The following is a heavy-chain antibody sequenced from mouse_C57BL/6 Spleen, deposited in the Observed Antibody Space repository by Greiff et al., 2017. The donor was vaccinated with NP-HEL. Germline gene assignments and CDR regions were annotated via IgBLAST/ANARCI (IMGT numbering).Heavy chain of an antibody. CDR2: ISSGGDYI. CDR1: GFTFSSYA. V-gene: IGHV5-9-1*02. J-gene: IGHJ1*03. CDR3: TGGYYGNYGYFDV. D-gene: IGHD2-1*01. Sequence: EVHLVESGEGLVKPGGSLKLSCAASGFTFSSYAMSWVRQTPEKRLEWVAYISSGGDYIYYADTVKGRFTISRDNARNTLYLQMSSLKSEDTAMYYCTGGYYGNYGYFDVWGTGTTVTVSS.